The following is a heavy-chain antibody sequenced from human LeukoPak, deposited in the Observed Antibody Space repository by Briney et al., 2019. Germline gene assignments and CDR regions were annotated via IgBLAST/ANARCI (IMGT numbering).Heavy chain of an antibody. J-gene: IGHJ5*02. CDR2: INHSGST. V-gene: IGHV4-34*01. D-gene: IGHD3-10*02. Sequence: SETLSLTCAVYGGSFSGYYWSWIRQPPGKGLEWIGEINHSGSTNYNPSLKSRVTISVDTSKNQFSLKLSSVTAADTAVYYCARRKGPYYYVAGPRTNWFDPWGQGTLVTVSS. CDR3: ARRKGPYYYVAGPRTNWFDP. CDR1: GGSFSGYY.